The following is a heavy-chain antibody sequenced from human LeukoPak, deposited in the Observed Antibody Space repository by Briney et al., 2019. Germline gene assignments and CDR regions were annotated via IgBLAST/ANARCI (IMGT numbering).Heavy chain of an antibody. CDR2: INWNGGST. Sequence: PGGSLRLSCAASGFTFDDYGMSWVRQAPGKGLEWVSGINWNGGSTGYADSVKGRFTISRDNSKNTLYLQMNSLRAEDTAVYYCAKDPLSSGWPQALINYYFDYWGQGTLVTVSS. V-gene: IGHV3-20*04. CDR3: AKDPLSSGWPQALINYYFDY. CDR1: GFTFDDYG. D-gene: IGHD6-19*01. J-gene: IGHJ4*02.